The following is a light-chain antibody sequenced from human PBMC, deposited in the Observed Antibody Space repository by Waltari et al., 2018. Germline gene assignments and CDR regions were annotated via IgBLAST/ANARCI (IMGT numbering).Light chain of an antibody. V-gene: IGKV3-11*01. CDR2: DAF. CDR1: QSVSRD. Sequence: EIVLTQYPATLSLSPGERASLSCRASQSVSRDLAWYQQKPGQAPRVLIFDAFIRATGTPARFSGSGSGTDFTLTISSLEPEDFAVYYCQQRRDWPLTFGGGTKVEIK. J-gene: IGKJ4*01. CDR3: QQRRDWPLT.